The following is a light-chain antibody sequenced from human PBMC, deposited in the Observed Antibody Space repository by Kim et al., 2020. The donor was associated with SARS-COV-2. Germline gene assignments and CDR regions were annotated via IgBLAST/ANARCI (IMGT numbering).Light chain of an antibody. V-gene: IGKV2-30*02. CDR2: KVS. Sequence: DVVMTQSPLSLPVTLGQPASISCRSSQSLVHSDGNTYLNWFQQRPGQSPRRLIYKVSNRDSGVPDRFSGSGSGTDFTLKISRVEAEDVGFYYCMQGTHWPLTFGGGTKVDIK. CDR3: MQGTHWPLT. CDR1: QSLVHSDGNTY. J-gene: IGKJ4*01.